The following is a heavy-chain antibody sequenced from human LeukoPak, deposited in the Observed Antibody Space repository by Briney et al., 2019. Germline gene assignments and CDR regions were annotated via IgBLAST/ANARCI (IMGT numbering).Heavy chain of an antibody. V-gene: IGHV4-4*07. D-gene: IGHD2-2*01. CDR2: IYTSGST. J-gene: IGHJ3*02. Sequence: SETLSLTCTVSGGSISSYYWSWIRQPAGKGLEWIGRIYTSGSTNYNPSLKSRVTMSVDTSKNQFSLKLSSVTAADTAVYYCARARYDLDAIFIVVVPAASGDAFDIWGQGTMVTVSS. CDR1: GGSISSYY. CDR3: ARARYDLDAIFIVVVPAASGDAFDI.